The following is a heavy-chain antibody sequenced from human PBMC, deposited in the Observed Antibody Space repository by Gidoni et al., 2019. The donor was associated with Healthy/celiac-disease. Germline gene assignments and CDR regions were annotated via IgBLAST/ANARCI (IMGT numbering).Heavy chain of an antibody. D-gene: IGHD6-6*01. Sequence: EVQLVESGGGLVKPGGSLSLSCAASGFTSSSYSMNWVRQAPGKGLEWVSSISSSSSYIYYADSVKGRFTISRDNAKNSLYLQMNSLRAEDTAVYYCARGSIAVRGWFDPWGQGTLVTVSS. CDR3: ARGSIAVRGWFDP. CDR1: GFTSSSYS. CDR2: ISSSSSYI. V-gene: IGHV3-21*01. J-gene: IGHJ5*02.